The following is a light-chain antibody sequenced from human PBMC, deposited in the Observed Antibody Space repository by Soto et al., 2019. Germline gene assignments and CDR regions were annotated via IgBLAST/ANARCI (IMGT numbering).Light chain of an antibody. CDR2: GAS. V-gene: IGKV3-20*01. J-gene: IGKJ2*01. Sequence: EIVLTQSPGTLSLSPGERATLSCRASQSVTSYYLAWYQQKPGQAPRLLIYGASRRATDIPDRFSGSGSGTDFTLTISSLEPEDFAVYYCQQYNDWLYTFGQGTKLEIK. CDR1: QSVTSYY. CDR3: QQYNDWLYT.